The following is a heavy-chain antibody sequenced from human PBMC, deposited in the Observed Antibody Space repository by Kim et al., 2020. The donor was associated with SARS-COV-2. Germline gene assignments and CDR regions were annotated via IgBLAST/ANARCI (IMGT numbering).Heavy chain of an antibody. CDR3: ARATYERYSSSSLAWYFDL. CDR2: ISSSSSYI. V-gene: IGHV3-21*01. J-gene: IGHJ2*01. D-gene: IGHD6-6*01. CDR1: GFTFSSYS. Sequence: GGSLRLSCAASGFTFSSYSMNWVRQAPGKGLEWVSSISSSSSYIYYADSVKGRFTISRDNAKNSLYLQMNSLRAEDTAVYYCARATYERYSSSSLAWYFDLWGRGTLVTVSS.